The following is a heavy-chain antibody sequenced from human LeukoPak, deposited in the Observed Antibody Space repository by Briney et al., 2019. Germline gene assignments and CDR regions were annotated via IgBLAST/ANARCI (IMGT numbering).Heavy chain of an antibody. CDR1: GFTFRNYD. J-gene: IGHJ4*02. CDR3: AKGPYISSSSRQLDY. CDR2: FSVSGENT. D-gene: IGHD6-6*01. Sequence: GGSLRLSCAASGFTFRNYDMNWVRQAPGKGLEWVSGFSVSGENTYYIDSVKGRFTISRDIPKNTLYLEMNSLRAEDTAVYYCAKGPYISSSSRQLDYWGQGGMVCVSS. V-gene: IGHV3-23*01.